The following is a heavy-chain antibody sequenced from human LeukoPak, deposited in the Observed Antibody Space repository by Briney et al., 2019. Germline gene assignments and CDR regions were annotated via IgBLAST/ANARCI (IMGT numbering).Heavy chain of an antibody. V-gene: IGHV3-23*01. CDR1: GLTFSSYA. CDR3: AKESSSMVNLYFDY. Sequence: GGSLRLSCAASGLTFSSYAMSWVRQAPGKGLEWVSAISGSGGSTYYADSVKGRFTISRDNSKNTLYLQMNSLRAEDTAVHYCAKESSSMVNLYFDYWGQGTLVTVSS. J-gene: IGHJ4*02. D-gene: IGHD3-10*01. CDR2: ISGSGGST.